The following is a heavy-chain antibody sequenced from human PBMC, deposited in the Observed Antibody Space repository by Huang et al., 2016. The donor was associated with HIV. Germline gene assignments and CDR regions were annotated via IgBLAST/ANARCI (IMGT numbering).Heavy chain of an antibody. V-gene: IGHV3-30*02. CDR1: GFCFSSYG. CDR2: IRYDGSNK. Sequence: QVQLVESGGGVVQPGGSLRLSCAASGFCFSSYGMHWVRQGPGKGLEWVAFIRYDGSNKYYGDSVKGRFTISRDNSKNTLYLQMNSLRAEDTAVYYCAKDKYYYDSTDAFDSWGQGTMVTVSS. CDR3: AKDKYYYDSTDAFDS. J-gene: IGHJ3*02. D-gene: IGHD3-22*01.